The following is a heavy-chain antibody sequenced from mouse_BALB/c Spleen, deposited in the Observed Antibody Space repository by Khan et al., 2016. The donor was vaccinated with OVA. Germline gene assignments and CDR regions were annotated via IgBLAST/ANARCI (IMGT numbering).Heavy chain of an antibody. Sequence: VHLKQSGAELVRPGSSVMLSCKTSGFIFTSYCIHCVKQSSGQGLEWIARIYPGTGITYYNENIKDKATLTAAKSSSTASMQLRTLNSEASAVYFCAREEALDYFDYWGQGTTRTVSS. J-gene: IGHJ2*01. V-gene: IGHV1-76*01. D-gene: IGHD3-2*02. CDR1: GFIFTSYC. CDR3: AREEALDYFDY. CDR2: IYPGTGIT.